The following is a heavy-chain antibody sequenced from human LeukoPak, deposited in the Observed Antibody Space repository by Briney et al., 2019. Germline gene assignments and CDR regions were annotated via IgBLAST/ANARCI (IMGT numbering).Heavy chain of an antibody. CDR3: ARVPGHAFDI. J-gene: IGHJ3*02. Sequence: PSETLSLTCTVSGYSISSGYYWGWIRQPPGKGLEWIGSIYHSGSTYYNPSLKSRVTISVDTAKNQFSLKLSSVTAADTAVYYCARVPGHAFDISGQGTMVTVSS. CDR1: GYSISSGYY. V-gene: IGHV4-38-2*02. CDR2: IYHSGST.